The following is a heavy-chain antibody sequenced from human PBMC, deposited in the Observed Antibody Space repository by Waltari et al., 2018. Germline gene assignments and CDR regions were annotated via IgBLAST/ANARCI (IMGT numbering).Heavy chain of an antibody. V-gene: IGHV4-39*01. CDR3: ATYIGASIGTAAFDV. CDR2: LSYSGAT. Sequence: HLQLQESGPGLLKPSETLSLTCSVSDDSISSNRHYWVWIRQPPGQGLEWIGTLSYSGATYSSPSLKSRVTISGDTSRNQLSLILGSVTAADTAVYYCATYIGASIGTAAFDVWGQGTMVTVSA. J-gene: IGHJ3*01. CDR1: DDSISSNRHY. D-gene: IGHD5-12*01.